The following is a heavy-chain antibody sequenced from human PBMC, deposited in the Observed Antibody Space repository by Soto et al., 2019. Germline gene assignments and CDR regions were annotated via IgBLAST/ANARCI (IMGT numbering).Heavy chain of an antibody. V-gene: IGHV4-59*01. CDR1: GGSLSSYY. J-gene: IGHJ5*02. Sequence: PSETLSLTCTDPGGSLSSYYWAWIRQPPGKGLEWIVYIHDSETTNYNPSLKSPVTISTHKSKNQFSLKLSSVTAADTTVYFCARRADIYGYVNWFDPWGQGTLVTVSS. CDR3: ARRADIYGYVNWFDP. D-gene: IGHD5-18*01. CDR2: IHDSETT.